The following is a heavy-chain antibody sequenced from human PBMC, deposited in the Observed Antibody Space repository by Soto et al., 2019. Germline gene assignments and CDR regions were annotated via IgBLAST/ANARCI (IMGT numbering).Heavy chain of an antibody. V-gene: IGHV1-18*01. CDR3: AGDLAVALIDY. Sequence: QVQLVQSGAEVKKPGASVKVSCKASGYSFTSYGISWVRQAPGQGLEWMGWISAYNGNTKYAQKHQGRITMTTDTSTSTAYMELRSLRSDDTAVYYCAGDLAVALIDYWGQGTLCTVAS. J-gene: IGHJ4*02. CDR1: GYSFTSYG. D-gene: IGHD6-19*01. CDR2: ISAYNGNT.